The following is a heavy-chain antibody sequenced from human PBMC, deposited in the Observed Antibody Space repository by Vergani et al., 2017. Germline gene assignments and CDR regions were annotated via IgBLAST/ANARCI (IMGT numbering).Heavy chain of an antibody. V-gene: IGHV3-30*18. J-gene: IGHJ5*02. CDR1: GFTFSSYG. D-gene: IGHD6-13*01. Sequence: QVQLVESGGGLVKPGGSLRLSCAASGFTFSSYGMHWVRQAPGKGLEWVAVISYDGSNKYYADSVKGRFTISRDNSKNTLYLQMNSLRAEDTAVYYCAKVSWGSWGWFDPWGQGTLVTVSS. CDR2: ISYDGSNK. CDR3: AKVSWGSWGWFDP.